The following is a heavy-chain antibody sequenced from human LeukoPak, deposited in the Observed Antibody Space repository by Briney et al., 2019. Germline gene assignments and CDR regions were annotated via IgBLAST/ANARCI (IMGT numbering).Heavy chain of an antibody. V-gene: IGHV4-59*12. D-gene: IGHD5-18*01. CDR1: GASMSNYY. CDR3: ARAGGYGLIDY. J-gene: IGHJ4*02. CDR2: IYHSGTTYTVGT. Sequence: PSETLSLTCTVSGASMSNYYWVWIRQPPGQGLEWIGSIYHSGTTYTVGTYYNPSLKSRVTISLDTSKTQFSLKVGSMTAADTAVYYCARAGGYGLIDYWGQGTMVTVSS.